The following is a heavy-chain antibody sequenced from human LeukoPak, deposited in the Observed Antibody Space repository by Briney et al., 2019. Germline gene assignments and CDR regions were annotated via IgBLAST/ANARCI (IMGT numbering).Heavy chain of an antibody. D-gene: IGHD3-9*01. CDR1: GFTFSSYA. CDR2: ISGSGGST. V-gene: IGHV3-23*01. Sequence: GGSLRLSCAASGFTFSSYAMSWVRQAPGKGLEWVSAISGSGGSTYYADSVKGRFTISRDNSKNTLYLQMNSLRAEDTAVYYCAKGPLRYFDWLLDYWGQGTLVTTSS. J-gene: IGHJ4*02. CDR3: AKGPLRYFDWLLDY.